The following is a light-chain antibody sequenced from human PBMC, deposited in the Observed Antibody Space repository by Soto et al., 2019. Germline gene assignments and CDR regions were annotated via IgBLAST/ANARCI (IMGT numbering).Light chain of an antibody. J-gene: IGKJ4*01. Sequence: EIGLPQSPGTLSLTPRKRAPLSCKASQTFSSIYLAWYQQKPGQAPRLLIYGASSRATGIPARFSGTGSGTDFTLTINNLEPEDFAVYYCQQRSNWPLTFGGGTKVDIK. V-gene: IGKV3D-20*02. CDR1: QTFSSIY. CDR2: GAS. CDR3: QQRSNWPLT.